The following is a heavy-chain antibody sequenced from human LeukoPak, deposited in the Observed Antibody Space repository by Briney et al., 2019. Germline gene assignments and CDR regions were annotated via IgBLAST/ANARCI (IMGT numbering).Heavy chain of an antibody. Sequence: GGSLRLSCAASEFTVSNSYMTWVRQAPGKGLEWVSVIYEGGGRYYGDSVKGRFTISKDNFENTVYLQMNSLRADDTAVYYCARVDTVSGILVWGQGTLVTVSS. CDR2: IYEGGGR. D-gene: IGHD5-18*01. V-gene: IGHV3-53*01. J-gene: IGHJ4*02. CDR3: ARVDTVSGILV. CDR1: EFTVSNSY.